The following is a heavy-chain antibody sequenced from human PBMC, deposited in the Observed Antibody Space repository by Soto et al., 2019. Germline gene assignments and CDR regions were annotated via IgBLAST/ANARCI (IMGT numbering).Heavy chain of an antibody. D-gene: IGHD6-6*01. CDR3: ARVVRSYSTSSVRDSYYGMEA. V-gene: IGHV1-69*06. CDR1: GCTFSSYA. CDR2: IIPIFGTA. Sequence: SVKVSCKASGCTFSSYAISWVRQAPGQGLEWMGGIIPIFGTANYAQKFQGRVTITADKSTSTAYMELSSLRSEDTAVYYCARVVRSYSTSSVRDSYYGMEAWGQGTKFNVSS. J-gene: IGHJ6*01.